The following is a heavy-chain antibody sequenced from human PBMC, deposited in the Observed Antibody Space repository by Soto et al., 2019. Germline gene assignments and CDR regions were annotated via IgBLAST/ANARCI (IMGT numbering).Heavy chain of an antibody. CDR2: IIPMFDST. V-gene: IGHV1-69*01. CDR1: GGTFSSYA. Sequence: QVQLVQSGAEVKEPGSSVKVSCKAFGGTFSSYAICWVRQAPGQGLEWMGGIIPMFDSTNYAQKFQGRVTITADESTSTAFMELSSLRSEDTAVYYCARRVVVTSVRDLAYYYYGLDVWGQGTTVTVSS. J-gene: IGHJ6*02. CDR3: ARRVVVTSVRDLAYYYYGLDV. D-gene: IGHD2-21*02.